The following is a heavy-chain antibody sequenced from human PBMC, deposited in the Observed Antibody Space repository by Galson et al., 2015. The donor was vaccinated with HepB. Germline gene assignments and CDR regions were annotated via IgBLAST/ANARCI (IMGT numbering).Heavy chain of an antibody. CDR2: INAGNGNT. J-gene: IGHJ5*02. D-gene: IGHD2-2*01. CDR3: ARAMGGIVAVPAAFDP. V-gene: IGHV1-3*01. CDR1: GYTFTSYA. Sequence: SVKVSCKASGYTFTSYAMHWVRQAPGQRLEWMGWINAGNGNTKYSQKFQGRVTITRDTSASTAYMELSSLRSEDTAVYYCARAMGGIVAVPAAFDPWGQGTLVTVSS.